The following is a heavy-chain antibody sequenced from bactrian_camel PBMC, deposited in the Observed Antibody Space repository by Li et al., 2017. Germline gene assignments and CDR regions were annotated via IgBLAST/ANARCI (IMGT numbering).Heavy chain of an antibody. CDR1: GSTINNRC. J-gene: IGHJ6*01. CDR3: VGDSVTFPFRRSGYDPFVEQPRADFGY. D-gene: IGHD4*01. Sequence: VQLVESGGGSVEAGGSLRLSCTASGSTINNRCVGWLRQAPGKGREGVAAIYPRANRTFYADSVKGRFTVSHAEAENTVYLQMNSLKPEDTAAYYCVGDSVTFPFRRSGYDPFVEQPRADFGYWGQGTQVTVS. CDR2: IYPRANRT. V-gene: IGHV3S40*01.